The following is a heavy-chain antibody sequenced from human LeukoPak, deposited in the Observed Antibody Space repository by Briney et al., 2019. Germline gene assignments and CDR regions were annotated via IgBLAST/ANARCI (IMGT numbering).Heavy chain of an antibody. J-gene: IGHJ6*02. CDR3: ARDQKVGATPYFGMDV. D-gene: IGHD1-26*01. Sequence: SVKVSCKASGATFSSYAINWVRQAPGRGLEWMGRIIPMLGTVNYAQKFQGRVTIIADKFTSTAYMELSSLRSEDTAVYYCARDQKVGATPYFGMDVWGQGTTVTVSS. CDR1: GATFSSYA. CDR2: IIPMLGTV. V-gene: IGHV1-69*04.